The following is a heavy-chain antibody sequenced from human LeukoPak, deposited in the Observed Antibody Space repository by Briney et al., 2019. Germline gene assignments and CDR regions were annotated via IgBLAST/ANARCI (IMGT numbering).Heavy chain of an antibody. CDR1: GYTFTDYY. CDR3: ARDLGYSRRYYDFSD. CDR2: SNPNSGDT. Sequence: ASVKVSCKASGYTFTDYYMHWVRQAPGQGLEWMGWSNPNSGDTNYAQKFQGRVTMTTDTSMTTAYMELRRLRSDDTAVYYCARDLGYSRRYYDFSDWGQGTLVTVSS. J-gene: IGHJ4*02. V-gene: IGHV1-2*02. D-gene: IGHD3-3*01.